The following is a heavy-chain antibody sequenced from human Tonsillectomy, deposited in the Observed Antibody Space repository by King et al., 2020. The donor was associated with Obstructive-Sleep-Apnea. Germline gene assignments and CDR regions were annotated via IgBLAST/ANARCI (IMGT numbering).Heavy chain of an antibody. V-gene: IGHV3-72*01. CDR1: GFTFSDHY. D-gene: IGHD3-3*01. Sequence: VQLVESGGGLVRPGGSLRVSCAVSGFTFSDHYMDWVRQAPGKGLDWVGRIRKKSNGYTTEYAASVKGRFIISRDDSGKLLHLQMNSLKTDDTAVYFCVRVQVGTGNRFGLDFWGQGTLVTVSS. CDR3: VRVQVGTGNRFGLDF. CDR2: IRKKSNGYTT. J-gene: IGHJ3*01.